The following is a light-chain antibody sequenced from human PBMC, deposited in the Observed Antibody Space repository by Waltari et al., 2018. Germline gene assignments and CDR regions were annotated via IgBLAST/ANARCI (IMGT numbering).Light chain of an antibody. CDR3: SSDAGSNNYVI. CDR2: EVS. Sequence: QSALTQPPSPSGSLGQSVPIPCTGTSSHVGASYYPSWYQQNPGKAPEPMIFEVSKRPSGVPDRFSGSRSGNTASLTVSGLQAEDEADYYCSSDAGSNNYVILGGGTKLTVL. CDR1: SSHVGASYY. V-gene: IGLV2-8*01. J-gene: IGLJ2*01.